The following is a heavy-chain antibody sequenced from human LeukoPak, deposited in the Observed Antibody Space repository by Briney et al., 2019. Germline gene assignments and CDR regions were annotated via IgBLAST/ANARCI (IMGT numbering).Heavy chain of an antibody. CDR1: GFTFSNAW. CDR2: IKRKTDGGPT. Sequence: GGSLRLSCAASGFTFSNAWMSWVRQAPGKGLEWVGRIKRKTDGGPTDYAAPVKGRFTISSDDSKNTLDLQMNSLKTEDTAVYYCHTDRDSSYYYDSSGYCWGQGTLVTVSS. CDR3: HTDRDSSYYYDSSGYC. V-gene: IGHV3-15*01. D-gene: IGHD3-22*01. J-gene: IGHJ4*02.